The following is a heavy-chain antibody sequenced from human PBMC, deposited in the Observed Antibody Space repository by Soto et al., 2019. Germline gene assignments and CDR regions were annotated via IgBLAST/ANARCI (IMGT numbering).Heavy chain of an antibody. J-gene: IGHJ4*02. CDR2: IYDGGTT. Sequence: QVQLQESGPGLVKPSQTLSLTCTVSGGSISSGDYCWSWIRQPPDKGLEWIGHIYDGGTTYNNPALKSRITVSVDTSKTQFSLKLSSVSAADTAAYYCARGPSGAKVDYWGQGILVTVSS. V-gene: IGHV4-30-4*01. D-gene: IGHD3-16*01. CDR1: GGSISSGDYC. CDR3: ARGPSGAKVDY.